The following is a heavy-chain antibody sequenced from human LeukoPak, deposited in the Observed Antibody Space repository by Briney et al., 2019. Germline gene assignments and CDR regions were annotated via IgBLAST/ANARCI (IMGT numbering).Heavy chain of an antibody. CDR2: ISYDGSNK. J-gene: IGHJ4*02. V-gene: IGHV3-30*18. CDR3: AKDTAMVFGYFDY. Sequence: PGRSLRLSCAASGFTFSRSGMHWVRQAPGKGLEWVAVISYDGSNKYYADSVKGRFTISRDNSKNTLYLQMNSLRAEDTAVYYCAKDTAMVFGYFDYWGQGTLVTVSS. D-gene: IGHD5-18*01. CDR1: GFTFSRSG.